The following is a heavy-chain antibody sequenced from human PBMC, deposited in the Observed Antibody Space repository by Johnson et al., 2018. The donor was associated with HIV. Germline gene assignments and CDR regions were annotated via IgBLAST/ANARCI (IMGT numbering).Heavy chain of an antibody. CDR2: ISYDGSNK. CDR1: GFTLSSYG. J-gene: IGHJ3*02. V-gene: IGHV3-30*18. Sequence: QMLLVESGGGVVQPGRSLRLSCAASGFTLSSYGMHWVRQAPGKGLEWVAVISYDGSNKYYADSVKGRFTISRDNSKNTLYLQMNSLRAEDTAVYYCAKGWGRGTFSTDDSFDIWGQVTMVTVSS. CDR3: AKGWGRGTFSTDDSFDI. D-gene: IGHD1-26*01.